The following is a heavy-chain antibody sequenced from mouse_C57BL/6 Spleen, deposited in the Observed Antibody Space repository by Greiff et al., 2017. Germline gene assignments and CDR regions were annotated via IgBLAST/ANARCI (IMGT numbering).Heavy chain of an antibody. V-gene: IGHV14-3*01. CDR1: GFNIKNNY. CDR2: IDPANGNT. J-gene: IGHJ2*01. Sequence: EVQLVESVAELVRPGASVKLSCTASGFNIKNNYMHWVKQRPEQGLEWIGRIDPANGNTKYAPKFQGKATITADTSSNTAYLQLSSLTSEDTAIYYCANYYGSRDYWGQGTTLTVSS. D-gene: IGHD1-1*01. CDR3: ANYYGSRDY.